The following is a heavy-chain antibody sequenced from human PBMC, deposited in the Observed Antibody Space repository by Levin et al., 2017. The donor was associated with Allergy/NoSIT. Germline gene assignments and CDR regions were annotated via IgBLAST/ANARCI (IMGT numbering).Heavy chain of an antibody. Sequence: SCAASGFTFDDYAMHWVRQAPGKGLEWVSGISWNSGSIGYADSVKGRFTISRDNAKNSLYLQMNSLRAEDTALYYCAKGSYSSSSLFDYWGQGTLVTVSS. V-gene: IGHV3-9*01. CDR2: ISWNSGSI. CDR1: GFTFDDYA. J-gene: IGHJ4*02. CDR3: AKGSYSSSSLFDY. D-gene: IGHD6-6*01.